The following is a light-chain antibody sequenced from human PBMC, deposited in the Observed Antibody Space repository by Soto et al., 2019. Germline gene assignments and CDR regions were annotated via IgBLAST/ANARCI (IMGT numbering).Light chain of an antibody. CDR2: GAS. J-gene: IGKJ2*01. CDR1: QSIRMY. V-gene: IGKV1-39*01. CDR3: QQCNGMPYT. Sequence: DIQMTQSPSSLSASVGDRVTITCRASQSIRMYLSWYQQKPGKAPTLVIYGASNLYSGVPSRFNGTGSGTEFTRTISGLQPEDFGTYYCQQCNGMPYTFGQGTILEIK.